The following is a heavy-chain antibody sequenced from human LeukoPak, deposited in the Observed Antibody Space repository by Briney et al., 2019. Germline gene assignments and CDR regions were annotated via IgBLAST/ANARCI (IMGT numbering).Heavy chain of an antibody. CDR1: GYSFTAYS. V-gene: IGHV1-2*02. CDR2: IHPHSGGT. CDR3: ARLGTGYSLSY. D-gene: IGHD5-18*01. J-gene: IGHJ4*02. Sequence: GASVKVSCKASGYSFTAYSIVWVRQAPGQGLEWMGWIHPHSGGTAYGKTFQGRVTMTRDTSISTAYMELNSPGSDDAAVYYCARLGTGYSLSYWGQGTLVTVSP.